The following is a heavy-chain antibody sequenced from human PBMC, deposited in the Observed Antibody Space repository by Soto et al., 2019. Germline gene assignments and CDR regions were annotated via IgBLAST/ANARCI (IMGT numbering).Heavy chain of an antibody. CDR2: ITVTSDYK. D-gene: IGHD3-10*01. CDR3: ARGSYGNFDY. V-gene: IGHV3-21*01. J-gene: IGHJ4*02. Sequence: EVQLVDSGGGLVKPGGSLRLSCAASGFTFSTYTMNWVRQAPGKGLEWVSSITVTSDYKFYADSLEGRFTISRDNAKNSLYLQMNSLRAEDTAVYYCARGSYGNFDYWGQGTLVTVSS. CDR1: GFTFSTYT.